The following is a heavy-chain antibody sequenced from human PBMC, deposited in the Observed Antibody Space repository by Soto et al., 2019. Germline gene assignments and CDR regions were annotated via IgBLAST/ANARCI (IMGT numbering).Heavy chain of an antibody. J-gene: IGHJ5*02. D-gene: IGHD2-15*01. V-gene: IGHV1-3*01. CDR2: INAGNGNT. CDR1: GYTFTSYA. Sequence: ASVKVSCKASGYTFTSYAMHWVRQAPGQRLEWMGWINAGNGNTKYSQKFQGRVTITRDTSTSTAYMELRSLRSDDTAVYYCARDRVAASDWFDPWGQGALVTVSS. CDR3: ARDRVAASDWFDP.